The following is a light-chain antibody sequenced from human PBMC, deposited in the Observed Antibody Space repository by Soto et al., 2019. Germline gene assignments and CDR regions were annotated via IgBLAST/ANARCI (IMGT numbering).Light chain of an antibody. J-gene: IGKJ1*01. Sequence: PGDRATLSCRSSQSAYSSYLSWYQQKPGQAPRLLIYGASNRATGIPDRFSGSGSGTDFTLTISGLEPEDFAVYYCQQYGSSGTFGQGTKVEIK. CDR3: QQYGSSGT. V-gene: IGKV3-20*01. CDR1: QSAYSSY. CDR2: GAS.